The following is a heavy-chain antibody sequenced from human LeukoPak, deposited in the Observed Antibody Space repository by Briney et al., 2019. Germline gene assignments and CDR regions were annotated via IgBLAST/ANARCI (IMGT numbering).Heavy chain of an antibody. J-gene: IGHJ4*02. V-gene: IGHV3-23*01. CDR3: AKDIVVVPAASSGWDYFDY. D-gene: IGHD2-2*01. Sequence: GGSLRLSCAASGFTFVNYAMSWVRQAPGKGLEWVSAISTTGGRTYYADSVKGRFTISRDNSKNTLYLQMNSLRAEDTAVYYCAKDIVVVPAASSGWDYFDYWGQGTLVTVSS. CDR1: GFTFVNYA. CDR2: ISTTGGRT.